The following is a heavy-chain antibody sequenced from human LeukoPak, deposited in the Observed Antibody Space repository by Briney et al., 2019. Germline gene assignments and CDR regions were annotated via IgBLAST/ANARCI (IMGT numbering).Heavy chain of an antibody. CDR3: AKDTTVYAVAGLDY. Sequence: GRSLRLSCAASGFTFDDYAMHWVRQAPGKGLEWVSGISWNSGSIGYADSVKGRFTISRDNAKNSLYLQMNSLRAEDTALYYCAKDTTVYAVAGLDYWGQGTLVTVSS. CDR1: GFTFDDYA. J-gene: IGHJ4*02. V-gene: IGHV3-9*01. CDR2: ISWNSGSI. D-gene: IGHD6-19*01.